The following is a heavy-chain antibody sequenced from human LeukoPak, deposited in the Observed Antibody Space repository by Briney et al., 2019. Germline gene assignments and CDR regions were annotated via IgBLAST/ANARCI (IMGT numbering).Heavy chain of an antibody. CDR3: AKERGYSGSSLDY. CDR2: ISGSGDST. J-gene: IGHJ4*02. CDR1: GFTFSSYA. Sequence: GGSLRLSCAASGFTFSSYAMNWIRQAPGKGLEWVSSISGSGDSTYYVDSVKGRFTISRDISKNTLYLQMNSLRAEDTALYYCAKERGYSGSSLDYWGQGTLLTVSS. D-gene: IGHD1-26*01. V-gene: IGHV3-23*01.